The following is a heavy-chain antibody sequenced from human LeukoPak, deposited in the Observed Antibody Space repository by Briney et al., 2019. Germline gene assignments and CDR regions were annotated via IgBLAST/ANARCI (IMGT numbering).Heavy chain of an antibody. J-gene: IGHJ5*02. Sequence: QAGGSLRLSCAASGFTFSSYAMHWVRQAPGKGLEWVAVISYDGSNKYYADSVKGRFTISRDNSKNTLYLQVNSLRAEDTAVYYCARDGLGIAVAGKSNWFDPWGQGTLVTVSS. CDR2: ISYDGSNK. V-gene: IGHV3-30*04. CDR3: ARDGLGIAVAGKSNWFDP. D-gene: IGHD6-19*01. CDR1: GFTFSSYA.